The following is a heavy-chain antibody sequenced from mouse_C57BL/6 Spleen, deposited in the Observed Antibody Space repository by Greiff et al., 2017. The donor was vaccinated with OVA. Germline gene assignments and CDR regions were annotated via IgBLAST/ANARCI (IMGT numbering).Heavy chain of an antibody. CDR3: AFITTGDWYFDV. CDR2: IYWDDDK. Sequence: QVTLKESGPGILQSSQTLSLTCSFSGFSLSTSGMGVSWIRQPSGKGLEWLAHIYWDDDKRYNPSLKSRLTISKDTSRNQVFLKITSVDTADTATYYCAFITTGDWYFDVWGTGTTVTVSS. D-gene: IGHD1-1*01. J-gene: IGHJ1*03. V-gene: IGHV8-12*01. CDR1: GFSLSTSGMG.